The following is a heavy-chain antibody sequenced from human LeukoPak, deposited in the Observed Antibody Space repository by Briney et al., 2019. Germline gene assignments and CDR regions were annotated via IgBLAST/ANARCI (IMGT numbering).Heavy chain of an antibody. Sequence: GGSLRLSCAASGFTLSTFSMHWVRQSPGRGLEYVSAINYKGGPTYYADSVKGRFTISRDNSKNTLYLQMASLRDEDMAVYYCARVGPETAFDYWGQGTLVTVSS. V-gene: IGHV3-64*02. CDR1: GFTLSTFS. D-gene: IGHD1-14*01. J-gene: IGHJ4*02. CDR2: INYKGGPT. CDR3: ARVGPETAFDY.